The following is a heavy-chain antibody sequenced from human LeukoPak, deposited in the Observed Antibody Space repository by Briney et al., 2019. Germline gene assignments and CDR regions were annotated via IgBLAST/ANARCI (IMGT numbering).Heavy chain of an antibody. D-gene: IGHD3-22*01. CDR1: GYSFTSYW. V-gene: IGHV5-51*01. J-gene: IGHJ4*02. CDR3: ARTDYYYDSSGYYGDY. CDR2: IYPGDSDT. Sequence: GESLKISCKGSGYSFTSYWIGWVRQMPGKGLEWMGIIYPGDSDTRYSPSFQGQVTISADKSISTAYLQWSSLKASDTAMYYCARTDYYYDSSGYYGDYWGQGTLVTVSS.